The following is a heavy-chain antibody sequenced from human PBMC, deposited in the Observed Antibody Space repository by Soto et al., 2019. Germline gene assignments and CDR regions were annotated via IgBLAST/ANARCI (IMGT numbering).Heavy chain of an antibody. CDR1: GFAFRSYG. Sequence: GSLRLSCVASGFAFRSYGMNWVRQAPGKGLEWVSSISTSSSAIYYTDSVKGRFTISRDNARNSLYLQMKSLRAEDTAVYFCARDGADYDILTGYYDYYYHGMDVWGQGTTVTVS. D-gene: IGHD3-9*01. J-gene: IGHJ6*02. CDR3: ARDGADYDILTGYYDYYYHGMDV. V-gene: IGHV3-21*06. CDR2: ISTSSSAI.